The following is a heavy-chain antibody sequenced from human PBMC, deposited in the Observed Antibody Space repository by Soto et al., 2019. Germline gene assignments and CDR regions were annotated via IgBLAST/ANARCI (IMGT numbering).Heavy chain of an antibody. D-gene: IGHD3-3*01. CDR3: AKGANWSGRMGDYYYYMDV. V-gene: IGHV3-23*01. Sequence: GGSLRLSCAASGFTFSSYAMSWVRQAPGKGLEWVSAISGSGGSTYYADSVKGRFTISRDNSKNTLYLQMNSLRAEDTAVYYCAKGANWSGRMGDYYYYMDVWGKGTTVTVSS. CDR2: ISGSGGST. J-gene: IGHJ6*03. CDR1: GFTFSSYA.